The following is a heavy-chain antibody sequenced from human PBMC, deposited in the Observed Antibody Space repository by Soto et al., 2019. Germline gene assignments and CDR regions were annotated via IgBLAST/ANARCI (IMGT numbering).Heavy chain of an antibody. V-gene: IGHV3-30*04. D-gene: IGHD3-10*01. CDR3: ARSRSGAVADSFDF. Sequence: QVRVVESGGGVVEPGRSLRLSCAASGFSFSRYAIHWVRQAPGKGLEWVAVISKDGSHKYYLESVKGRFTISRDNSKNILSLQMNSLRDEDTAVYYCARSRSGAVADSFDFWGQGTLVTVSS. J-gene: IGHJ4*02. CDR2: ISKDGSHK. CDR1: GFSFSRYA.